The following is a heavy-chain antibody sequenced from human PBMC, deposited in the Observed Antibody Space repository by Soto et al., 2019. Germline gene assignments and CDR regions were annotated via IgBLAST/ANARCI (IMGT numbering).Heavy chain of an antibody. CDR2: IRRNAYGGTT. CDR1: GFTFGDYA. V-gene: IGHV3-49*04. Sequence: WSLRLSCTTSGFTFGDYALSWVRQAPGKGLEWVGFIRRNAYGGTTDYAASVKGRFTISRDDSKSIAYLQMNSLRTEDTALYYCTRASSLDFDFWGQGTLVTVSS. J-gene: IGHJ4*02. D-gene: IGHD3-16*01. CDR3: TRASSLDFDF.